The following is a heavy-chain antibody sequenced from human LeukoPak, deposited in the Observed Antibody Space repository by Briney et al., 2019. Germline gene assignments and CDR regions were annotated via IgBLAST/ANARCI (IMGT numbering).Heavy chain of an antibody. CDR1: GASISGYF. D-gene: IGHD4-23*01. CDR2: ISSSGNT. Sequence: SETLSLTCTVSGASISGYFWSWIRQPPGKGLEWIGYISSSGNTNYNPSLKSRVTISVDKSKNQFSLKLSSVTAADTAVYYCASLPDYGGNSAFDYWGQGTLVTVSS. J-gene: IGHJ4*02. CDR3: ASLPDYGGNSAFDY. V-gene: IGHV4-59*12.